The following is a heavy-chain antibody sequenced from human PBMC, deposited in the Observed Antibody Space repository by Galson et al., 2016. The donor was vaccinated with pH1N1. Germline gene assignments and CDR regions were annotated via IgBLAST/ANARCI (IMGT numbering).Heavy chain of an antibody. V-gene: IGHV3-7*01. CDR3: ARRYFDY. Sequence: SLRLSCAASGFNFSNYWMQWVRQAPGKGLQWVANINQDGDKKYYVGSVEGRITISRDNAKNSLYLQMNNLRDEDTAMYFCARRYFDYWGQGALVTVSS. J-gene: IGHJ4*02. CDR1: GFNFSNYW. CDR2: INQDGDKK. D-gene: IGHD3-9*01.